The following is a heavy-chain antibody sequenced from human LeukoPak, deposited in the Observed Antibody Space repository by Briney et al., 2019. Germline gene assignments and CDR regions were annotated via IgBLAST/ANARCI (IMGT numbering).Heavy chain of an antibody. D-gene: IGHD3-10*01. CDR2: SKSKTDGGTT. CDR3: TTGRGS. V-gene: IGHV3-15*01. J-gene: IGHJ5*02. Sequence: GGSLRLSCAASGFTFSNAWMSWVRQGPGKGLELVGRSKSKTDGGTTDYAAPVKGRFTLSRDDSNTTLYLQMNRLKTADTAVYYCTTGRGSWGQGTLVTVSS. CDR1: GFTFSNAW.